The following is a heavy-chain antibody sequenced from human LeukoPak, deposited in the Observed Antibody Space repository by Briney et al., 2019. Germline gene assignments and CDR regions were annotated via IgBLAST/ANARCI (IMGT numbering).Heavy chain of an antibody. D-gene: IGHD1-1*01. CDR3: ARDRPGATSLTWFDP. CDR1: GYTFSRYG. Sequence: PGRSLRLSCVASGYTFSRYGMHWVRQAPGKGLEWMAVISDDGNNKYYADSVRGRFTISRDNSKNTLYVQMNSLGSEDTAIYFCARDRPGATSLTWFDPWGQGTQVTVSS. J-gene: IGHJ5*02. CDR2: ISDDGNNK. V-gene: IGHV3-30*19.